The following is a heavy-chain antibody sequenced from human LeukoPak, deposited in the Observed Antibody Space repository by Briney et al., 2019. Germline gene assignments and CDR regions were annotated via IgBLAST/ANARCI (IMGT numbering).Heavy chain of an antibody. Sequence: GASVKVSCKASGYTFTSYDINWVRQATGQGLEWMGWMNPNSGNTGYAQKFQGRVTITRNTSISTAYMELSSLRSEDTAVYYCARNSPRITIFGVVIIGGFDYWGQGTLVTVSS. V-gene: IGHV1-8*03. J-gene: IGHJ4*02. CDR2: MNPNSGNT. CDR3: ARNSPRITIFGVVIIGGFDY. D-gene: IGHD3-3*01. CDR1: GYTFTSYD.